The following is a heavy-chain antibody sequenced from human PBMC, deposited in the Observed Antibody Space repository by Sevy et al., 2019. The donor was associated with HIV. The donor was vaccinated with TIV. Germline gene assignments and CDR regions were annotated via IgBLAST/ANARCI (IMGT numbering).Heavy chain of an antibody. CDR1: GGIFRSYG. CDR2: IIPILGSV. D-gene: IGHD6-19*01. J-gene: IGHJ4*02. Sequence: ASVKVSCKASGGIFRSYGISWVRQAPGQGLEWMEGIIPILGSVNYAQKFQGRVTITADESTQTAYMELSSLRSEDTAVYYCARGGGNGWYYFDYWGQETLVTVSS. V-gene: IGHV1-69*13. CDR3: ARGGGNGWYYFDY.